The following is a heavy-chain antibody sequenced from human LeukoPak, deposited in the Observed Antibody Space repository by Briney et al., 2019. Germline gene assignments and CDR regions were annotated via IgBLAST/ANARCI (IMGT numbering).Heavy chain of an antibody. Sequence: GGSLRLSCAASGFTFSSYEMNWVRQAPGKGLEWVSYISSSSSTIYYADSVKGRVTISRDNAKNSLDLQMNSKKAEDTAVYYCARILPYPLLHAYFDYWGQGTLVTVSS. J-gene: IGHJ4*02. V-gene: IGHV3-48*03. CDR3: ARILPYPLLHAYFDY. D-gene: IGHD2-2*01. CDR1: GFTFSSYE. CDR2: ISSSSSTI.